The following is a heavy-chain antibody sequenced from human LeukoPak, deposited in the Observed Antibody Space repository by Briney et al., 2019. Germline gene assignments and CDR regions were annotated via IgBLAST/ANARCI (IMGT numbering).Heavy chain of an antibody. CDR3: ARDRPWGGLNGFDY. J-gene: IGHJ4*02. Sequence: GGSLRLSCAASGFAVSNDYMSWVRQAPGKGLEWVAVIHTDGATYYAASVKGRFTISRDFSKNTLYLRMNSLRAEDTAIYYCARDRPWGGLNGFDYWGQGTLVTVAS. CDR2: IHTDGAT. CDR1: GFAVSNDY. D-gene: IGHD3-3*01. V-gene: IGHV3-53*01.